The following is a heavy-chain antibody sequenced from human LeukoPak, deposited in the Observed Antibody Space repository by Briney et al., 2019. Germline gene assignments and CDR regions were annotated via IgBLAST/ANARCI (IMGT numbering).Heavy chain of an antibody. CDR3: ARGPAPLFDY. V-gene: IGHV4-30-4*01. CDR1: GGSISSGDYY. CDR2: IYYSGST. Sequence: SQTLSLTCTVSGGSISSGDYYWSWIRQPPGKGLEWIGYIYYSGSTYYNPSLKSRVTISVDTSKNQFPLKLSSMTAADTAVYYCARGPAPLFDYWGQGTLVTVSS. J-gene: IGHJ4*02.